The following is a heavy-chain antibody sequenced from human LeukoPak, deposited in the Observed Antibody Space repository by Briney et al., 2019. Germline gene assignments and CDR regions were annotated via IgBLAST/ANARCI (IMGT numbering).Heavy chain of an antibody. CDR3: TTDPPSFYGDYLGVYDN. CDR1: GFTFNNAW. D-gene: IGHD4-17*01. V-gene: IGHV3-15*01. Sequence: GGSLRLSCTASGFTFNNAWMSWVRQAPGKGLEWVGRIKSESDGGTTDYAAPVKSRLTISRDDSINTVYLQMNNLKSDDTAVYYCTTDPPSFYGDYLGVYDNWGQGTLVTVSS. CDR2: IKSESDGGTT. J-gene: IGHJ4*02.